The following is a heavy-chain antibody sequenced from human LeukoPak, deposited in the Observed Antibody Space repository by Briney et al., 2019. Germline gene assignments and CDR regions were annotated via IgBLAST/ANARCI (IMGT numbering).Heavy chain of an antibody. J-gene: IGHJ4*02. CDR2: ISYDGSNK. V-gene: IGHV3-30*03. Sequence: GGSLRLSCAASGFTFSSYGMHWVRQAPGKGLEWVAVISYDGSNKYYADSVKGRFTISRDNSKNTLYLQMNSLRAEDTAVYYCARDTHLGVDYWGQGTLVTVSS. CDR3: ARDTHLGVDY. CDR1: GFTFSSYG.